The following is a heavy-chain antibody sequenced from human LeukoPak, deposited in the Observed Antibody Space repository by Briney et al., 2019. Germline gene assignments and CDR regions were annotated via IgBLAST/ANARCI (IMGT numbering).Heavy chain of an antibody. D-gene: IGHD5-12*01. CDR2: TYYRSKWYN. J-gene: IGHJ4*02. Sequence: SQTLSLTCAISGDRVSSNSATWNWIRQSPSRGLEWLGRTYYRSKWYNDTAVSVKSRLTINPDTTKNQFSLQLNSVTPDDTAVYYCARGATTFDYWGQGTLVTVSS. CDR3: ARGATTFDY. V-gene: IGHV6-1*01. CDR1: GDRVSSNSAT.